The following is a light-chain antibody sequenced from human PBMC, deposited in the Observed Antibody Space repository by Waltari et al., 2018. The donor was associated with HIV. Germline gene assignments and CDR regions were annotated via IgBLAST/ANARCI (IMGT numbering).Light chain of an antibody. CDR2: WPS. V-gene: IGKV4-1*01. J-gene: IGKJ4*01. Sequence: DIVMTHSPDSLSVSLGERAAINCKATQSVLYSSNPKNFLAWYQHKPGQPPQLLFYWPSTRAPGVPDPLSGSRSAADFTLTISSLQAEDVAVYYCQQYYSTPLTCGGGTKVEIK. CDR1: QSVLYSSNPKNF. CDR3: QQYYSTPLT.